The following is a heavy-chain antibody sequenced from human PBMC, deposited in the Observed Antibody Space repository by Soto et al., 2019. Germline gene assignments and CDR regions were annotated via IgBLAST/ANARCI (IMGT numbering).Heavy chain of an antibody. J-gene: IGHJ4*02. Sequence: EVPLVESGGGLVQPGGSLRLSCAASGFTFSTYWMTWVRQAPGKGLEWVANIKEDGSDKNYVDSVKGRFTISRDNAKNSLYLQMNSLRVEDTALYYCARGGSESDYWGQGTLVIVSS. CDR2: IKEDGSDK. CDR3: ARGGSESDY. V-gene: IGHV3-7*01. CDR1: GFTFSTYW.